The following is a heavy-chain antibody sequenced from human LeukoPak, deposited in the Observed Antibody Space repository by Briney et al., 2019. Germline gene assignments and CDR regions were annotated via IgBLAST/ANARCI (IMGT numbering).Heavy chain of an antibody. CDR2: INRSGST. CDR3: ARGRYYGSGSYRY. V-gene: IGHV4-34*01. J-gene: IGHJ4*02. D-gene: IGHD3-10*01. Sequence: SETLSLTCAVYGGSFSGYYWSWIRQPPGKGLEWIGEINRSGSTNYNPSLKSRVTISVDTSKNQFSLKLSSVTAADTAVYYCARGRYYGSGSYRYWGQGTLVTVSS. CDR1: GGSFSGYY.